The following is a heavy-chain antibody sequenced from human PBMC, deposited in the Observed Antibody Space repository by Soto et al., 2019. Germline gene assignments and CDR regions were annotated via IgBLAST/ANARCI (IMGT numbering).Heavy chain of an antibody. J-gene: IGHJ4*02. D-gene: IGHD3-10*01. CDR2: IKEDGSER. Sequence: EVQLVESGGGLFQHGGSLRLSCAASGFTFSSYWMSWVRHAPGKGLEWVANIKEDGSERYYVDSVKGRFTISRDNAKNSLYLQMNSLRAEDTAVYYCARASGADKEDYWGQGTLVTVSS. V-gene: IGHV3-7*04. CDR3: ARASGADKEDY. CDR1: GFTFSSYW.